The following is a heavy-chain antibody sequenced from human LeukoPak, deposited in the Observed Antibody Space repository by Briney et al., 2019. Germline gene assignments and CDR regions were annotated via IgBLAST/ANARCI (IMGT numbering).Heavy chain of an antibody. D-gene: IGHD2-2*01. Sequence: GESLTLSCAASGLTFSSHWMHWVRQPPGKVLVWVSRINSDGSSTSYADSVKGRFTISRDNAKNTLYLQTNSLRAEDTAVYYCAREDIVVVPAAISWFDPWGQGTLVTVSS. CDR2: INSDGSST. CDR1: GLTFSSHW. V-gene: IGHV3-74*01. J-gene: IGHJ5*02. CDR3: AREDIVVVPAAISWFDP.